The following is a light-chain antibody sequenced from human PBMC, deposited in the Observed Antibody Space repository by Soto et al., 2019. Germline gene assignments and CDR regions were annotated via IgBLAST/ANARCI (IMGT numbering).Light chain of an antibody. CDR2: GGS. Sequence: ELTQSPGTLSLSPGDRASLSCRASQTVRSGYLAWYQQKPGQAPRLLIYGGSNRATGIPDRFSGSGSATDFTLTISRLEPEDSAVYYCQQYDNSPMYTFGQGTKLEIK. V-gene: IGKV3-20*01. J-gene: IGKJ2*01. CDR1: QTVRSGY. CDR3: QQYDNSPMYT.